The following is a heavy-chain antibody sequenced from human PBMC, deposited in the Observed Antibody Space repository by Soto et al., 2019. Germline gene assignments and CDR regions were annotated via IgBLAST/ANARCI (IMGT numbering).Heavy chain of an antibody. V-gene: IGHV4-59*01. J-gene: IGHJ6*02. D-gene: IGHD3-9*01. CDR1: GVSISSYY. Sequence: SDTLSLTCTGSGVSISSYYWSWIRQPPGKGLEWIGYIYYSGSTNYNPSLKSRVTISVDTSKNQFSLKLSSVTAADTAVYYCARGGYDILTGYYSRYYGMDVWGQGTTVTVSS. CDR2: IYYSGST. CDR3: ARGGYDILTGYYSRYYGMDV.